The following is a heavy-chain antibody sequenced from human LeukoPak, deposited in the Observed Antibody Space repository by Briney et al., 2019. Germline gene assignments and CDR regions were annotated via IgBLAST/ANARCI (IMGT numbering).Heavy chain of an antibody. J-gene: IGHJ5*02. V-gene: IGHV3-73*01. Sequence: TGGSLRLSCAASGFDFSGSAVHWVRQSSGKGLEWVGHIDKKDNLYATAYAESVKGRFTISRDDSKNTAFLHMDSLKTGDTTLYYCTRDRGTYNWFDPWGQGTLVTVSS. CDR1: GFDFSGSA. CDR3: TRDRGTYNWFDP. CDR2: IDKKDNLYAT. D-gene: IGHD2-15*01.